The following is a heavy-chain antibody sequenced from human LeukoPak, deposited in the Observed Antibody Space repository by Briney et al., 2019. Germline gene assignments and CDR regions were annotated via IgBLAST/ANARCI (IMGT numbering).Heavy chain of an antibody. Sequence: GGSLRLSCAASGFTFSHYAIYWVRQAPGKGLEWVSAISGSGGSTYYADSVKGRFTISRDNSKNTLYLQMNSLRAEDTAIYYCAKARGSVIVVAQHNWGQGTLVTVSS. CDR2: ISGSGGST. J-gene: IGHJ4*02. CDR1: GFTFSHYA. CDR3: AKARGSVIVVAQHN. V-gene: IGHV3-23*01. D-gene: IGHD3-22*01.